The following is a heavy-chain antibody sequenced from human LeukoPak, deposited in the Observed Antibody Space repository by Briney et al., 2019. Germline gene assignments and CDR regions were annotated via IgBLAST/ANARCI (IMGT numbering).Heavy chain of an antibody. J-gene: IGHJ4*02. V-gene: IGHV3-23*01. CDR2: ISGSGGST. Sequence: GGSLRLSCAASGFTFSSYSMNWVRQAPGKGLEWVSAISGSGGSTYYADSVKGRFTISRDNSKNTLYLQMNSLRAEDTAVYYCAKDQMVRGVTSFDYWGQGTLVTVSS. CDR1: GFTFSSYS. CDR3: AKDQMVRGVTSFDY. D-gene: IGHD3-10*01.